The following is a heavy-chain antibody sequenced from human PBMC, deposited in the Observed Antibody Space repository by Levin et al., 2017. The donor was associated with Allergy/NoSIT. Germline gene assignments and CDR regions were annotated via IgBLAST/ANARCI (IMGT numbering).Heavy chain of an antibody. CDR3: ATYDSSGYYHFDY. CDR2: IYYSGST. J-gene: IGHJ4*02. V-gene: IGHV4-59*01. CDR1: GGSISSSY. D-gene: IGHD3-22*01. Sequence: SQTLSLTCTVSGGSISSSYWSWIRQPPGKGLEWIGYIYYSGSTNYNPSLKSRVTISVDTSKNQFSLKLSSVTAADTAVYYCATYDSSGYYHFDYWGQGTLVTVSS.